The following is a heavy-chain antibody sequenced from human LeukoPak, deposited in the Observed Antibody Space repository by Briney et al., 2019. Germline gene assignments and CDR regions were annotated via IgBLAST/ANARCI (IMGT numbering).Heavy chain of an antibody. CDR1: GGSIISYY. V-gene: IGHV4-59*01. J-gene: IGHJ4*02. Sequence: SETLSLTCTVSGGSIISYYWSWLRQPPGKGLEWIGYIYYSGSTNYNPSLKSRVTISVDTSKNQFSLKLSSVAAADTAMYYCARSPRGCSGGSCYDYWGQGTLVTVSS. CDR3: ARSPRGCSGGSCYDY. CDR2: IYYSGST. D-gene: IGHD2-15*01.